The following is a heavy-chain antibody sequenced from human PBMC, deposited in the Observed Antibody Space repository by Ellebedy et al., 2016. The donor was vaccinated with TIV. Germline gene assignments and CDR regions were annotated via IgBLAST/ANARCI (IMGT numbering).Heavy chain of an antibody. J-gene: IGHJ5*02. CDR2: IYNSGST. CDR1: GSSISGYY. Sequence: MPSETLSLTCTVSGSSISGYYWSWVRQPPGKKLEWIGNIYNSGSTNYNPSLKSRVTISLDTSKNQFSLKLSSVTAADTAVYYCARGFLSKWLDPWGRGILVTVAS. CDR3: ARGFLSKWLDP. V-gene: IGHV4-59*01.